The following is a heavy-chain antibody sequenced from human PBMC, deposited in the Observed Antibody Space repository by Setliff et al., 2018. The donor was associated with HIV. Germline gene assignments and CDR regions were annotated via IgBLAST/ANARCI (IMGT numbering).Heavy chain of an antibody. Sequence: ASVKVSCKASGYSFTTSGVSWVRQAPGQGLEWMGWINIRSGNTNYAQNFQGRVTMTTDTSTSTAYMGLRSLRSDDTAVYYCARQLSNSLDFWGQGALVTVS. CDR3: ARQLSNSLDF. V-gene: IGHV1-18*01. CDR1: GYSFTTSG. D-gene: IGHD7-27*01. J-gene: IGHJ4*02. CDR2: INIRSGNT.